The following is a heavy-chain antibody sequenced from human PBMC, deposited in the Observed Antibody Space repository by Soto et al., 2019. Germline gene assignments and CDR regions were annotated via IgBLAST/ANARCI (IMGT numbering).Heavy chain of an antibody. D-gene: IGHD3-16*01. CDR2: IHYSGST. V-gene: IGHV4-59*08. J-gene: IGHJ4*02. CDR1: GGSISRYY. Sequence: QVQLQESRPGLVKPSETLSLTCTVSGGSISRYYWTWIRQPPGKGLEWIGYIHYSGSTNYNPSLKSRVTISVDTSKNQFSLKLSSVSAADTAVYYCARHPGGYVDYWGQGTLVTVSS. CDR3: ARHPGGYVDY.